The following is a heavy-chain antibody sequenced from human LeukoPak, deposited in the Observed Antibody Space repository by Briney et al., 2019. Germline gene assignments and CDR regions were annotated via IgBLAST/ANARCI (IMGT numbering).Heavy chain of an antibody. CDR1: GFTFSNYC. V-gene: IGHV3-74*01. CDR3: VRGGLGTYPLDY. D-gene: IGHD2-15*01. J-gene: IGHJ4*02. CDR2: IKNDGSGA. Sequence: GGSLRLSCAASGFTFSNYCLHCVRQAPGKGLEWVSLIKNDGSGAFYAYSVKGRFTISRDNAKSTVYLQMNSLSAEDTALYYCVRGGLGTYPLDYWGQATLVTVSS.